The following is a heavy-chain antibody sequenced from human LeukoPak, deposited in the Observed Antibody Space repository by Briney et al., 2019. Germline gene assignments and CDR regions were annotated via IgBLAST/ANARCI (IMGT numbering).Heavy chain of an antibody. CDR3: ARDEAYASDY. J-gene: IGHJ4*02. Sequence: GGSLRLSCAPSGFTFSRYWMSWVRQAPGKGLEWVANIKEDGSEKYYVDSAKGRFTISRDNAKNSLYLQMNSLRVEDTAVYYCARDEAYASDYWGQGTLVTVSS. CDR2: IKEDGSEK. D-gene: IGHD3-16*01. V-gene: IGHV3-7*01. CDR1: GFTFSRYW.